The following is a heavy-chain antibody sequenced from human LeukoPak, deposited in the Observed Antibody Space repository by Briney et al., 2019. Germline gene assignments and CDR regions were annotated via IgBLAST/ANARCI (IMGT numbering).Heavy chain of an antibody. CDR3: AKVGGCSSTSCYLVYWNAFDI. CDR1: GFTFSSYW. J-gene: IGHJ3*02. D-gene: IGHD2-2*01. V-gene: IGHV3-23*01. CDR2: ISGSGGST. Sequence: GGSLRLSCAASGFTFSSYWMSWVRQAPGKGLEWVSAISGSGGSTYYADSVKGRFTISRDNSKNTLYLQMNSLRAEDTAVYYCAKVGGCSSTSCYLVYWNAFDIWGQGTMVTVSS.